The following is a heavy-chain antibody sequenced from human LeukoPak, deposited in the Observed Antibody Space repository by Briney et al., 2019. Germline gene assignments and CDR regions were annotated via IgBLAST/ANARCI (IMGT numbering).Heavy chain of an antibody. D-gene: IGHD6-13*01. CDR3: ARESVAAAGTGLGDAFDI. CDR2: IYTSGST. CDR1: GGSISSYY. V-gene: IGHV4-4*07. Sequence: SETLSLTCTVSGGSISSYYWSWIRQPAGKGLEWIGRIYTSGSTNYNPSLKSRVTMSVDTSKNQFPLKLSSVTAADTAVYYCARESVAAAGTGLGDAFDIWGQGTMVTVSS. J-gene: IGHJ3*02.